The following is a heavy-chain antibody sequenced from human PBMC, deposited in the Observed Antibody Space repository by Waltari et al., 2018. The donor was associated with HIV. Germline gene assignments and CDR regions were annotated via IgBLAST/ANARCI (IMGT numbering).Heavy chain of an antibody. J-gene: IGHJ6*02. V-gene: IGHV3-30*18. Sequence: QLVESGGGVVQPGRSLRLSCAASGFTFRSYGMHWVRQAPGKGLEWVAVIWNEGSNKYYADSVKGRFTISRDTSKNTLYLQMNDLRVVDTAMYYCAKAAETKGRYSMDVWGQGTTVTVSS. CDR2: IWNEGSNK. D-gene: IGHD4-17*01. CDR3: AKAAETKGRYSMDV. CDR1: GFTFRSYG.